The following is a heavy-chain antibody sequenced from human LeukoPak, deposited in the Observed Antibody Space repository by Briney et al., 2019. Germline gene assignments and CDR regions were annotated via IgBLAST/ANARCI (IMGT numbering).Heavy chain of an antibody. CDR1: GYIFATTW. V-gene: IGHV5-51*01. J-gene: IGHJ4*02. Sequence: GESLKISFKTSGYIFATTWIGWVRQLPGKGLEWMGIIFPRDSDTRYSPSFRGQVTISADTSISTAYLQWSSLKASDTAIYYCGRQGPSDCWGQGTLVTVSS. CDR3: GRQGPSDC. CDR2: IFPRDSDT.